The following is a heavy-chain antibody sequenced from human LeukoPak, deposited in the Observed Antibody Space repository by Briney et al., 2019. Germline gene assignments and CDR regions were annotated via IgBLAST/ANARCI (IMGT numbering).Heavy chain of an antibody. CDR2: IYTSGST. V-gene: IGHV4-4*07. CDR1: GGSISSYY. Sequence: SETLSLTCTVSGGSISSYYWSWIRQPAGKGLEWIGRIYTSGSTNYNPSLKSRVTMSVDTSKNQFSLKLSSVAAADAAVDYCWRSSGWKSATDYWGQGTLVTVSS. D-gene: IGHD6-19*01. J-gene: IGHJ4*02. CDR3: WRSSGWKSATDY.